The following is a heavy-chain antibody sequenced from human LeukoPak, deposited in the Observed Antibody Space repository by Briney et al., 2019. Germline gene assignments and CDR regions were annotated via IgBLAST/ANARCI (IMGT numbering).Heavy chain of an antibody. Sequence: ASVKVSCKTSGYSFNVYEINWVRQATGQGLEWMGWVNPNSGDTDYAQKFQGRLTMTRNTSISTAYMELSGLRLEDTAVYYCSRGPRFDPWGQGTQVTVSS. J-gene: IGHJ5*02. V-gene: IGHV1-8*01. CDR2: VNPNSGDT. CDR3: SRGPRFDP. CDR1: GYSFNVYE.